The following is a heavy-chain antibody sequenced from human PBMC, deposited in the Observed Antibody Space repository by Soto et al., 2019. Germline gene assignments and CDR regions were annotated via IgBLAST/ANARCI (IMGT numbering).Heavy chain of an antibody. J-gene: IGHJ6*02. CDR1: GYTFTSYA. Sequence: GASVKVSSKASGYTFTSYAMHWVRKAPGKRLEWTGWVNAGNGNTKYSKKFQGRVTITRDTSASTAYMELSSLRSEDTAVYYCARDSVLLWFGEPYGMDVWGQGTTVTVSS. CDR3: ARDSVLLWFGEPYGMDV. V-gene: IGHV1-3*01. D-gene: IGHD3-10*01. CDR2: VNAGNGNT.